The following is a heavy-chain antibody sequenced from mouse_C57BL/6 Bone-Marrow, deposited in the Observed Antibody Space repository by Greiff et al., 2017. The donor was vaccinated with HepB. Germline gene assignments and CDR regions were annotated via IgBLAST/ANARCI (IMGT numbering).Heavy chain of an antibody. CDR3: TRSLRSWFAY. D-gene: IGHD1-1*01. Sequence: LQESGAELVRPGASVTLSCKASGYTFTDYEMHWVKQTPVHGLEWIGAIDPETGGTAYNQKFKGKAILTADKSSSTAYMELRSLTSEDSAVYYCTRSLRSWFAYWGQGTLVTVSA. V-gene: IGHV1-15*01. CDR1: GYTFTDYE. J-gene: IGHJ3*01. CDR2: IDPETGGT.